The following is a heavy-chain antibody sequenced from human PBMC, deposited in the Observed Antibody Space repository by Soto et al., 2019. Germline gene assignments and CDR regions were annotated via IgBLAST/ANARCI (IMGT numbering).Heavy chain of an antibody. CDR2: VHTSGST. D-gene: IGHD3-9*01. CDR3: ARGSRYFDWFPDY. J-gene: IGHJ4*02. V-gene: IGHV4-59*10. Sequence: SETLSLTCAVYGGSFSGYFWTWIRQPAGKRLEWIGRVHTSGSTNYNPSLKSRVTMSVDTSKNQFSLKLTSVTAADTAMYYCARGSRYFDWFPDYWGQGTLVTV. CDR1: GGSFSGYF.